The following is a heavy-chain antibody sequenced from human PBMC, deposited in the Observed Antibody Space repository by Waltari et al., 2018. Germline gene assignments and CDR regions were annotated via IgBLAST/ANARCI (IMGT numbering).Heavy chain of an antibody. Sequence: QLQLQESGPGLVKPSETLSLTCTVSGGSISSSSYYWGWTRQPPGKGLEWLGSIYYNGGTYYNPSLKSRVTISVDTSKNQFSLKLSSVTAADTAVYYCARGYSSSWSPEYFDYWGQGTLVTVSS. V-gene: IGHV4-39*01. D-gene: IGHD6-13*01. CDR2: IYYNGGT. CDR1: GGSISSSSYY. J-gene: IGHJ4*02. CDR3: ARGYSSSWSPEYFDY.